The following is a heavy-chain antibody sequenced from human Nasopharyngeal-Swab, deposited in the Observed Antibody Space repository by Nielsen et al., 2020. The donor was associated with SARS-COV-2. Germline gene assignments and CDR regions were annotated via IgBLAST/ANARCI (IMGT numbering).Heavy chain of an antibody. CDR3: ARGSGDYVFDY. V-gene: IGHV4-39*07. J-gene: IGHJ4*02. D-gene: IGHD4-17*01. Sequence: WIRQPPGKGLEWIGSIYYSRSTYYNPSLKSRVTISVDTSKNQFSLKLSSVTAADTAVYYCARGSGDYVFDYWGQGTLVTVSS. CDR2: IYYSRST.